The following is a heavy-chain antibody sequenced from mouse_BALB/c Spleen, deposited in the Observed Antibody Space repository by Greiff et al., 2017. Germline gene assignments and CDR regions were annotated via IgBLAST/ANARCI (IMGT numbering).Heavy chain of an antibody. D-gene: IGHD3-1*01. Sequence: QVQLQQSGAELVRPGTSVKVSCKASGYAFTNYLIEWVKQRPGQGLEWIGVINPGSGGTNYNEKFKGKATLTADKSSSTAYMQLSSLTSDDSAVYFCAGRGLEGYYFDYWGQGTTLTVSS. V-gene: IGHV1-54*01. CDR2: INPGSGGT. CDR3: AGRGLEGYYFDY. CDR1: GYAFTNYL. J-gene: IGHJ2*01.